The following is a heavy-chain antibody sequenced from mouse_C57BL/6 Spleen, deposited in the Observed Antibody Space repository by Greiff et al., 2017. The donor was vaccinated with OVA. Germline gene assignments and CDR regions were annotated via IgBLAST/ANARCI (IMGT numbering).Heavy chain of an antibody. J-gene: IGHJ2*01. CDR2: ISSGGDYI. D-gene: IGHD1-1*01. CDR1: GFTFSSYA. Sequence: EVKLQESGEGLVKPGGSLKLSCAASGFTFSSYAMSWVRQTPEKRLEWVAYISSGGDYIYYADTVKGRFTISRDNARNTLYLQMSSLKSEDTAMYYCTRGDYYGSSSGFDYWGQGTTLTVSS. CDR3: TRGDYYGSSSGFDY. V-gene: IGHV5-9-1*02.